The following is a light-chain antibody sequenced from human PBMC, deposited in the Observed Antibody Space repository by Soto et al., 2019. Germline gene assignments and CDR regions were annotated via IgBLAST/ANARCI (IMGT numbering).Light chain of an antibody. CDR3: QQVNSVPFT. J-gene: IGKJ3*01. V-gene: IGKV1-9*01. CDR1: QGIRNY. CDR2: TAS. Sequence: DIQLTQSPSFLSASVGDRVTITCRASQGIRNYLTWYQQKPGEAPKLLIYTASTLQGGVPSRFSGSGSGTEFTLTISGLQSEDLATYYCQQVNSVPFTFGPGTKVDIK.